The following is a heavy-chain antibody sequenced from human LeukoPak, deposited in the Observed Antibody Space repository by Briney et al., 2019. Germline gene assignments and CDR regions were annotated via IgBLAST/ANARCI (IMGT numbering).Heavy chain of an antibody. CDR2: ISHSGST. CDR3: ARGPDIVVVPAEAFDI. Sequence: PSETLSLTCAVYGGSFSGYYWSWIRQPPGKGLEWIGEISHSGSTNYNPSLKSRVTISVDTSKNQFSLKLSSVTAADTAVYYCARGPDIVVVPAEAFDIWGQGTMVTVSS. J-gene: IGHJ3*02. V-gene: IGHV4-34*01. D-gene: IGHD2-2*01. CDR1: GGSFSGYY.